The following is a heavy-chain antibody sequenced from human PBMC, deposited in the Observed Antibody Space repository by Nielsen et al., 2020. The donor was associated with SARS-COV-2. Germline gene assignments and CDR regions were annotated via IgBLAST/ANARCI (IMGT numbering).Heavy chain of an antibody. CDR3: ARTYYDFWSSDGMDV. Sequence: GGSLRLSCAASGFTFSSYEMNWVRQAPGKGLEWVSYISSSGSTIYYADSVKGRFTISRDNAKNSLYLQMNSLRAEDTAVYYCARTYYDFWSSDGMDVWGQGTTVTVSS. V-gene: IGHV3-48*03. CDR2: ISSSGSTI. D-gene: IGHD3-3*01. J-gene: IGHJ6*02. CDR1: GFTFSSYE.